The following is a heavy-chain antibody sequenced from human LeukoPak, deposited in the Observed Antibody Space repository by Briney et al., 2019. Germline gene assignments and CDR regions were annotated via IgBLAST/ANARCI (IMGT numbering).Heavy chain of an antibody. Sequence: GGSLRLSCAASGFTFSSYSMNWVRQAPGKGLEWVSSISSSSSYIYYADSVKGRFTISRDNAKNSLYLQMNSLRAGDTAVYYCAREGRYYDSSGYYPLDYWGQGTLVTVSS. J-gene: IGHJ4*02. V-gene: IGHV3-21*01. CDR3: AREGRYYDSSGYYPLDY. CDR2: ISSSSSYI. D-gene: IGHD3-22*01. CDR1: GFTFSSYS.